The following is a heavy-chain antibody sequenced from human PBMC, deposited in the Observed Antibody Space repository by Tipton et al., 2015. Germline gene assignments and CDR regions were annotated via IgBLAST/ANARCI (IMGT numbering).Heavy chain of an antibody. J-gene: IGHJ2*01. CDR2: ISWNGGRI. Sequence: SLRLFCAASGFRFDDYAMHWVRQAPGKGLEWVSGISWNGGRIGYADSVRGRFTISRDNAKNSLYLQMNSLRAEDTALYYCVKDIAAWENWYVDLWGRGTLVTVSS. D-gene: IGHD6-6*01. CDR3: VKDIAAWENWYVDL. CDR1: GFRFDDYA. V-gene: IGHV3-9*01.